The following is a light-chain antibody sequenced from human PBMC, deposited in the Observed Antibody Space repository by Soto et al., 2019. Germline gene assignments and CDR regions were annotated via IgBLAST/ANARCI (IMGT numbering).Light chain of an antibody. CDR1: QSVSNY. J-gene: IGKJ1*01. Sequence: EIVLTQSPSTLSLSPGERATLSFRASQSVSNYLAWYQHKPGQAPRLLIYGASSRATGIPDRFSGSGSGTDFTLTISRLEPEDFAVYYCQQYGSSPLFGQGTKVDI. CDR2: GAS. CDR3: QQYGSSPL. V-gene: IGKV3-20*01.